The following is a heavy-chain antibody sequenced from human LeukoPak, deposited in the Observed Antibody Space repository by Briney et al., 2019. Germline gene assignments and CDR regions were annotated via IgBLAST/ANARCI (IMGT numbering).Heavy chain of an antibody. D-gene: IGHD3-16*01. CDR2: IDSGGGT. J-gene: IGHJ4*02. CDR3: AKGPQGD. CDR1: GFTFSNYA. Sequence: GGSLRLSCAASGFTFSNYAMNWVRQAPGKGLEWVSAIDSGGGTYYADSVKGRFTISRDNSKNTLYLQLNSLRAEDTAVYYCAKGPQGDWGQGALVTVSS. V-gene: IGHV3-23*01.